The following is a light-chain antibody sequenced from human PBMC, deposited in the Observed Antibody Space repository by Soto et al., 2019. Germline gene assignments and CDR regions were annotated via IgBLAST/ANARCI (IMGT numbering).Light chain of an antibody. V-gene: IGKV1-5*01. CDR3: QQYNSYSPT. Sequence: DIQMTQSPSTLSASVGDRVTITCRASQSISSWLAWYQQKPGKAPKLLIYDASSLESGVPSRFSGSGSGTEFTLTISCLEPDDFATYDCQQYNSYSPTFGQGTKVEIK. CDR1: QSISSW. J-gene: IGKJ1*01. CDR2: DAS.